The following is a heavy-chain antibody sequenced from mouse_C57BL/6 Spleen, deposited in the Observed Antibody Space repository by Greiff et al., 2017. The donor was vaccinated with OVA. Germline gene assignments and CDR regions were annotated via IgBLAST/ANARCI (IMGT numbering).Heavy chain of an antibody. CDR2: IYPGDGDT. Sequence: LVESGAELVKPGASVKISCKASGYAFSSYWMNWVKQRPGKGLEWIGQIYPGDGDTNYNGKFKGKATLTADKSSSTAYMQLSSLTSEDSAVYFCAREGGWDRFAYWGQGTLVTVSA. CDR3: AREGGWDRFAY. V-gene: IGHV1-80*01. CDR1: GYAFSSYW. D-gene: IGHD3-3*01. J-gene: IGHJ3*01.